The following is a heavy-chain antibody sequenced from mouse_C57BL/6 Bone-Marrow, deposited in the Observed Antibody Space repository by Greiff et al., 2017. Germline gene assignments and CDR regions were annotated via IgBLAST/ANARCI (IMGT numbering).Heavy chain of an antibody. D-gene: IGHD1-1*01. V-gene: IGHV5-6*01. CDR2: ISSGGSYT. CDR1: GFTFSSYG. J-gene: IGHJ3*01. CDR3: ARDYYGSWFAY. Sequence: EVKVVESGGDLVKPGGSLKLSCAASGFTFSSYGMSWVRQTPDKRLEWVATISSGGSYTYYPDSVKGRFTISRDNAKNTLYLQMSRLKSEDTAMYYCARDYYGSWFAYWGQGTLVTVSA.